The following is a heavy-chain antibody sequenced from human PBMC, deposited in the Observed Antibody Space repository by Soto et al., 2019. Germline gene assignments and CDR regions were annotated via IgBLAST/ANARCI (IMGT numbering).Heavy chain of an antibody. CDR1: GFTFSGSA. D-gene: IGHD3-10*01. CDR3: TTDHGITMVRGVIFYYGMDV. J-gene: IGHJ6*02. V-gene: IGHV3-73*01. CDR2: IRSKANSYAT. Sequence: RLSCAASGFTFSGSAMHWVRQASGKGLEWVGRIRSKANSYATAYAASVKGRFTISRDDSKNTAYLQMNSLKTEDAAVYYCTTDHGITMVRGVIFYYGMDVWGQGTTVTVSS.